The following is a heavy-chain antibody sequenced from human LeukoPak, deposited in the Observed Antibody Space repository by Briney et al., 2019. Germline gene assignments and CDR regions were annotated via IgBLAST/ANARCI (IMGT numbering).Heavy chain of an antibody. D-gene: IGHD6-19*01. CDR1: GFTFTNYA. V-gene: IGHV3-23*01. CDR2: ISGSDSST. CDR3: ARSVAGHEGPFDY. Sequence: PGGSLRLSCVASGFTFTNYAMSWVRQAPGKGLEWVSAISGSDSSTHYADSVKGRFTISRDNSKNTLYLQMNGLRAEDTAVYYCARSVAGHEGPFDYWGQGTLVTVSS. J-gene: IGHJ4*02.